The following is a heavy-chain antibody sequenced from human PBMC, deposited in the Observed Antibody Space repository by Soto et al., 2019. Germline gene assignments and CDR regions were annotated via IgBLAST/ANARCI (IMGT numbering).Heavy chain of an antibody. D-gene: IGHD5-12*01. CDR3: AREGVAPYYYSGMDV. V-gene: IGHV1-18*01. Sequence: QVQLVQSGAEVKKPGASVKVSCKASGYTFTRSGISWVRQAPGQGLEWMGWISTYNGDTNYAQTFQGRVTMTTDTSTSTLYMELGSLRSDDTAVYYCAREGVAPYYYSGMDVWGQGTPVTVSS. CDR2: ISTYNGDT. CDR1: GYTFTRSG. J-gene: IGHJ6*02.